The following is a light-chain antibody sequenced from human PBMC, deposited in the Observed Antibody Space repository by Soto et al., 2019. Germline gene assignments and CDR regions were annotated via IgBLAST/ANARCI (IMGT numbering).Light chain of an antibody. CDR3: QQYNNWPYT. V-gene: IGKV3-15*01. J-gene: IGKJ2*01. CDR1: QSVFTN. CDR2: GAS. Sequence: EIVMTQSPATLSVSPGERVTLSCRASQSVFTNLAWSQHKPGQAPRLLIYGASTRATGLPARFSGSGSGTEFPLTISSLQSEDFARYYCQQYNNWPYTFGQGTKLEIK.